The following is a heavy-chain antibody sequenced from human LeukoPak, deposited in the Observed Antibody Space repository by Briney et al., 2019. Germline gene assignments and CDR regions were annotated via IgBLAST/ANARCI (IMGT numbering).Heavy chain of an antibody. CDR2: IYYSGST. Sequence: SETLSLTCTVSGGSISSYYWSWIRQPPGKGLEWIGYIYYSGSTNYNPSLKSRVTIPVDTSKNQFSLKLSSVTAADTAVYYCARVRGYCTNGVCYTGRFYYYYYMDVWGKGTTVTVSS. D-gene: IGHD2-8*01. V-gene: IGHV4-59*01. J-gene: IGHJ6*03. CDR1: GGSISSYY. CDR3: ARVRGYCTNGVCYTGRFYYYYYMDV.